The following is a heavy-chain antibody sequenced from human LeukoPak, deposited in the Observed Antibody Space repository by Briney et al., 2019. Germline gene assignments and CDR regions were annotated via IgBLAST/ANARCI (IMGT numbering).Heavy chain of an antibody. V-gene: IGHV1-46*01. D-gene: IGHD3-10*01. CDR3: ARLGRYGSGSSTNWFDP. CDR1: GYSFTSHY. Sequence: ASVKVSCKASGYSFTSHYMHWVRQAPGQGLEWMGLINPSGSSTLYAQKFQGRVTMTRDMSTTTDYMELSSLRSDDTAVYYCARLGRYGSGSSTNWFDPWGQGTLVTVSS. J-gene: IGHJ5*02. CDR2: INPSGSST.